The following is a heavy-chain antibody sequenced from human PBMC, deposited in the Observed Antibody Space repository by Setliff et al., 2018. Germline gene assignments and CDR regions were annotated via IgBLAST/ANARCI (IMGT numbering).Heavy chain of an antibody. J-gene: IGHJ3*02. D-gene: IGHD2-15*01. CDR1: GYTLSNSI. CDR3: AISSLSICSGDTCPNAFDI. CDR2: ISPYNGVT. V-gene: IGHV1-18*01. Sequence: ASVKVSCKASGYTLSNSILSWVRQAPGQGLEWMGWISPYNGVTSYAQRFQGRVTMTTDTSTSAAYLELMSLRSDDTAVYYCAISSLSICSGDTCPNAFDIWGQGTMVTVSS.